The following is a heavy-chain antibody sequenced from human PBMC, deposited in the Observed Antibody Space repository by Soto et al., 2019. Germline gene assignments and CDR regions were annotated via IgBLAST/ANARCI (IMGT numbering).Heavy chain of an antibody. D-gene: IGHD2-15*01. CDR3: ARVSSSIVVVPDYGMDV. Sequence: QVQLVQSGVEVKKPGASVKVSCKASGYTFISHGISWVRQAPGQGLEWMGWISGKNGNTNYAQKLQGRVTLTTDTSTSTAYMELRSLRSDDTAVYYCARVSSSIVVVPDYGMDVWGQGITVTVSS. V-gene: IGHV1-18*04. CDR2: ISGKNGNT. CDR1: GYTFISHG. J-gene: IGHJ6*02.